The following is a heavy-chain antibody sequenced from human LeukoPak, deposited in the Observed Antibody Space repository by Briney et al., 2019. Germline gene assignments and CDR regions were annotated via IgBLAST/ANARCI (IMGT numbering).Heavy chain of an antibody. CDR1: GGYISSFNW. Sequence: SETLSLTCAVSGGYISSFNWWSWVRQPPGKGLEWIGEIYHSGTTNYDPSLKSRVTISVDKSNNQFSLKLSSVTAADTAVYYCARMVYDTSGSYPSFDYWGPGTLVTVSS. CDR3: ARMVYDTSGSYPSFDY. J-gene: IGHJ4*02. CDR2: IYHSGTT. D-gene: IGHD3-22*01. V-gene: IGHV4-4*02.